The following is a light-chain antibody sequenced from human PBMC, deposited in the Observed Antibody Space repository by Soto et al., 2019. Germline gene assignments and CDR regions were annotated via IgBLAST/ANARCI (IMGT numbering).Light chain of an antibody. CDR1: QSVSSSY. Sequence: EIVLTQSPGTLSLSPGERATLSCRASQSVSSSYLAWYQQKPGQAPRLLIYGASSRATGIPDRFSGSGSGTDFSLTISSLEPEDWAVYYCQQYVSPPPTFGGGTKVEIK. V-gene: IGKV3-20*01. CDR2: GAS. CDR3: QQYVSPPPT. J-gene: IGKJ4*01.